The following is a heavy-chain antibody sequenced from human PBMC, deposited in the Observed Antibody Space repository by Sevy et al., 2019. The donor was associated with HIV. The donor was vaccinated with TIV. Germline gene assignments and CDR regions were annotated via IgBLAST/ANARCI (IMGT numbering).Heavy chain of an antibody. V-gene: IGHV3-23*01. CDR3: AKEGLRPYDSSSYYAGPDAFHI. Sequence: GGSLRLSCAASGFTFSSYGMSWVRQAPGKGLEWVSAISRSGGRTYYADSVKGRFTISRDISKNTRYLQMNSLRAEDTAVNYCAKEGLRPYDSSSYYAGPDAFHIWGQGTMVTVSS. CDR1: GFTFSSYG. CDR2: ISRSGGRT. D-gene: IGHD3-22*01. J-gene: IGHJ3*02.